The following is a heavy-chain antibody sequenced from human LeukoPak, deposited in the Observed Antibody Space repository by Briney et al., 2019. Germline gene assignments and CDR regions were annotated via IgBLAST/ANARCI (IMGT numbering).Heavy chain of an antibody. D-gene: IGHD2-2*02. Sequence: GGSLRLSCAASGFTFSSFWMTWVRQAPGKGLEWVATIKRDGSEKYYVDSVEGRFTISRDNAKNSLYLQMNSLRAEETAVYYCAREGRELAYCSGSTCYSSGPVDSWGQGTLVTVSS. CDR1: GFTFSSFW. CDR3: AREGRELAYCSGSTCYSSGPVDS. CDR2: IKRDGSEK. V-gene: IGHV3-7*01. J-gene: IGHJ4*02.